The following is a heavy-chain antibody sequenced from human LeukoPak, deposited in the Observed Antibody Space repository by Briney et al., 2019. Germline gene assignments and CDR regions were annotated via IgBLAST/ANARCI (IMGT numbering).Heavy chain of an antibody. CDR2: INPNSGGT. CDR3: ARDSYGSGSFLGDY. CDR1: GYXFTGYL. Sequence: GGSVKVSCNASGYXFTGYLMYWVRQAPGQGLGWMGWINPNSGGTNYAQKFQGRVTMTRDTSINTAYMELSRLRSDDTAIYYCARDSYGSGSFLGDYWGQGTLVTVSS. V-gene: IGHV1-2*02. D-gene: IGHD3-10*01. J-gene: IGHJ4*02.